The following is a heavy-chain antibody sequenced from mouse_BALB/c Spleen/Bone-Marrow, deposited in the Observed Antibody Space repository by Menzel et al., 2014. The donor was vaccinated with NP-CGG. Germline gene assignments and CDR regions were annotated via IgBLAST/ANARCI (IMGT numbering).Heavy chain of an antibody. CDR2: INPSNGGT. J-gene: IGHJ4*01. Sequence: VQLVESGAELVKPGASVKLSCKASGYTFXSDYMYWVKQRPGQGLEWIGEINPSNGGTNFNEKFKSKATLTVDKSSSTAYMQLSSLTSEDSAVYYCTRSRRAMDYWGQGTSVTVSS. V-gene: IGHV1S81*02. CDR3: TRSRRAMDY. D-gene: IGHD2-12*01. CDR1: GYTFXSDY.